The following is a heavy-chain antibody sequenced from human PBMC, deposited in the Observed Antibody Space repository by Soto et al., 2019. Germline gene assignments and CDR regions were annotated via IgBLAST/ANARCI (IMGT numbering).Heavy chain of an antibody. CDR2: INTYSGKT. CDR1: GSTFGIYS. V-gene: IGHV1-18*01. J-gene: IGHJ4*02. CDR3: ARRYGDSSSSTGLDY. Sequence: QVQLVQSGPEVKKPGASVKVSCKASGSTFGIYSITWVRQAPGQGREWLGGINTYSGKTYYAQKVQGRVTLTTDTSTSTAYMDMRSLTSDDTAVYYCARRYGDSSSSTGLDYWGQGTLVSVSS. D-gene: IGHD2-21*02.